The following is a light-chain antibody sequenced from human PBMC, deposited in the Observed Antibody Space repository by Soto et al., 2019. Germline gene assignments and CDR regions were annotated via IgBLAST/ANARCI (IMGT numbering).Light chain of an antibody. V-gene: IGLV2-14*01. CDR3: ISYTRNSTLV. Sequence: HSALTQPASVSGSPGQSITISCTGTSSDVGAYNYVSWYQQHPGKAPKLMIYEVSNRPSGVSNRFSGSKSGNTASLTISGLQAEDEADYYCISYTRNSTLVFGGGTKLTVL. J-gene: IGLJ2*01. CDR1: SSDVGAYNY. CDR2: EVS.